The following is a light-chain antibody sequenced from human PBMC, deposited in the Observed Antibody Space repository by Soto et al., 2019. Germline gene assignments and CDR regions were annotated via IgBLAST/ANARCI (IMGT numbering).Light chain of an antibody. J-gene: IGKJ4*01. CDR2: DAS. CDR3: QQRSNWPGT. Sequence: EIVLTPSPVTLSLSPVESATLSCRASQNVRSYLAWYQQGPGQAPRLLIYDASTRATGIPARFSGSGSGTDFTLSISSLEPEDFAVYYCQQRSNWPGTFGGGTKVDIK. CDR1: QNVRSY. V-gene: IGKV3-11*01.